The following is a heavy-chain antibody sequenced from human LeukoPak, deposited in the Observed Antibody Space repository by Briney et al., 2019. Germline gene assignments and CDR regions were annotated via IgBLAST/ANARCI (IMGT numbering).Heavy chain of an antibody. J-gene: IGHJ4*02. V-gene: IGHV1-46*01. D-gene: IGHD3-22*01. Sequence: GASVKVSCKASGYTFTSYYMHWVRQAPGQGLEWMGIINPSGGSTSYAQKFQGRVTMTRDTSTSTVYMELSSLRSEDTAVYYCARGRSITMIVVVPFDYWGPRTLVTVSS. CDR1: GYTFTSYY. CDR3: ARGRSITMIVVVPFDY. CDR2: INPSGGST.